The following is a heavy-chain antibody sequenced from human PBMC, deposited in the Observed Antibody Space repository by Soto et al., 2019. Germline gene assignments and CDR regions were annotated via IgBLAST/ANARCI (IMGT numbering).Heavy chain of an antibody. J-gene: IGHJ4*02. V-gene: IGHV1-18*01. CDR3: ASGDSPVHFDY. CDR2: INGYNGNT. Sequence: QVHLVQSGAEVKKTGASVKVSCKTSGYTFINYGISWVRQAPGQGLEWMGWINGYNGNTNYARKFQGKFNMTTDTSRNAAFMELTSLRSDNTAEYYCASGDSPVHFDYWGQGTLVTVSS. CDR1: GYTFINYG. D-gene: IGHD3-10*01.